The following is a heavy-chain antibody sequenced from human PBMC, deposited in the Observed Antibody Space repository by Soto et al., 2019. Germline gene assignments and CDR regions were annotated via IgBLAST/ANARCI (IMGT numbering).Heavy chain of an antibody. CDR2: IWYDGSNK. Sequence: QVQLMESGGGVVQPGRSLRVSCAASGFTFRSYGMHWVRQAPGKGLEWVAVIWYDGSNKQYADAVKARFTISRDNNKNTLYLQMNSLRVEDTAVYYCATDNGRRLVSYHVDYGMDVWGQGTTVTVSS. CDR3: ATDNGRRLVSYHVDYGMDV. J-gene: IGHJ6*02. V-gene: IGHV3-33*01. CDR1: GFTFRSYG. D-gene: IGHD3-9*01.